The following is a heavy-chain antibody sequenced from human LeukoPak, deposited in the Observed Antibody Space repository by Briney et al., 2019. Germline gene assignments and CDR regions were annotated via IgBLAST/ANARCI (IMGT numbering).Heavy chain of an antibody. V-gene: IGHV3-7*01. CDR3: ARGLTRYCSSTSCYRRWLDH. Sequence: PGGSLRLSCAVSGFTFSSYWMSWVRQAPGKGLEWVANIKQDGSEIYYVDSVKGRFTISRDNAGNSLYLQMNGLRAEDTAVYYCARGLTRYCSSTSCYRRWLDHWGQGTLVTVSS. CDR1: GFTFSSYW. CDR2: IKQDGSEI. J-gene: IGHJ5*02. D-gene: IGHD2-2*01.